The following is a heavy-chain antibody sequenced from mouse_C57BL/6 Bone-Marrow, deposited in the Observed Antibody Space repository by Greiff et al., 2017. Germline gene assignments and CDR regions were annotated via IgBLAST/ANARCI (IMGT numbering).Heavy chain of an antibody. CDR2: IDPSDSYT. V-gene: IGHV1-69*01. D-gene: IGHD2-1*01. CDR1: GYTFTSYW. Sequence: QVQLQQPGAELVMPGASVKLSCKASGYTFTSYWMHWVKQRPGQGLEWIGEIDPSDSYTNYNQKFKGKSTLTVDKSSSTAYMQLSSLTSEDSAVXYCATLYYGNYNWYFDVWGTGTTVTVSS. CDR3: ATLYYGNYNWYFDV. J-gene: IGHJ1*03.